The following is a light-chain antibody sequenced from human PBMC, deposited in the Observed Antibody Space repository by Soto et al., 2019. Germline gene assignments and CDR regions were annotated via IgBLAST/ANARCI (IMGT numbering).Light chain of an antibody. V-gene: IGLV2-14*01. Sequence: QSVLAQPASVSGSPGQSITISCTGTSSDVGGYNYVSWYQQHPGKAPKLMIYDVSNRPSGVSNRFSGSKSGNTASLTISGLQAEDEADYYYSSYTSSSTLNVFGTLTNVTV. CDR2: DVS. CDR1: SSDVGGYNY. CDR3: SSYTSSSTLNV. J-gene: IGLJ1*01.